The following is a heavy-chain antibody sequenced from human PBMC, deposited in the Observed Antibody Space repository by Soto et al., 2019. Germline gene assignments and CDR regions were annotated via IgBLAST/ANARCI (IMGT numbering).Heavy chain of an antibody. CDR1: GFTFSSYG. J-gene: IGHJ4*02. V-gene: IGHV3-30*18. Sequence: HPGGSLRLSCAASGFTFSSYGMHWVRQAPGKGLEWVAVISYDGSNKYYADSVKGRFTISRDNSKNTLYLQMNSLRAEDTAVYYCAKGSGYDSSGYLGHWGQGTLVTVSS. CDR2: ISYDGSNK. CDR3: AKGSGYDSSGYLGH. D-gene: IGHD3-22*01.